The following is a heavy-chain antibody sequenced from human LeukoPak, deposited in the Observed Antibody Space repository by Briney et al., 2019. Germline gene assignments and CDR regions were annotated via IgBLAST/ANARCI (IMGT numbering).Heavy chain of an antibody. D-gene: IGHD4-23*01. CDR1: GGSISSISSNNYH. Sequence: SETLSLTCVVSGGSISSISSNNYHWGWIRQPPGKGLEWIGSIYYSGSTYYNPSLKSRVTISVDTSKNQFSLKLSSVTAADTALYYCAREMGVVTAHGIDVWGQGTTVTVSS. CDR2: IYYSGST. CDR3: AREMGVVTAHGIDV. J-gene: IGHJ6*02. V-gene: IGHV4-39*02.